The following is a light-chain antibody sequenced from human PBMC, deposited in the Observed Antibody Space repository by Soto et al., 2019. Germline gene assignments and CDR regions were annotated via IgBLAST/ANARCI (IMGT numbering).Light chain of an antibody. CDR2: SAS. J-gene: IGKJ3*01. CDR3: QQCYHSPLT. V-gene: IGKV1-39*01. Sequence: DIQMTQSPSSLSASVGDRVTVTCRAGESISRYLNWYQQRPGKAPKLLIYSASSLQTGVSSPFRRSEYGTEFIITIKSLQPKQFLLLYFQQCYHSPLTFDHGNNVDI. CDR1: ESISRY.